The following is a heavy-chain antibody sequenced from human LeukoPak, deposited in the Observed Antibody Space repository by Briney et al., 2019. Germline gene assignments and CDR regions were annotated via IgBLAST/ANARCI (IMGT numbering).Heavy chain of an antibody. CDR1: GSTFSSYA. J-gene: IGHJ4*02. V-gene: IGHV3-23*01. D-gene: IGHD6-13*01. CDR3: AKDKSSSRLLGVFDY. Sequence: QPGGSLRLTCAASGSTFSSYAMSWVRQAPGKGLEWVSAISGSGGSTYYADSVKGRFTISRDNSKNTLYLQMNSLRAEDTAVYYCAKDKSSSRLLGVFDYWGQGTLVAVSS. CDR2: ISGSGGST.